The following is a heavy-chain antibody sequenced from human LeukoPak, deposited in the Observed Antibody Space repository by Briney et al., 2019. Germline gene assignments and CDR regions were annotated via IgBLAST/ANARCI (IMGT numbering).Heavy chain of an antibody. D-gene: IGHD1-26*01. CDR1: GGTFSSYA. Sequence: ASVTVSFTASGGTFSSYAISWVRQAPGQGLEWMGGIIPIFGTANYAQKFQGRVTITADESTSTAYMELSSLRSEDTAVYYCARGVGAFDPYSDAFDIWGQGTMVTVSS. CDR3: ARGVGAFDPYSDAFDI. V-gene: IGHV1-69*13. CDR2: IIPIFGTA. J-gene: IGHJ3*02.